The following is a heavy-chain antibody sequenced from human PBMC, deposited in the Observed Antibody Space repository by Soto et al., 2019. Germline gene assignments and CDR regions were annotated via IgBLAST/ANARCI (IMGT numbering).Heavy chain of an antibody. Sequence: GASLKISCAASGFTFSDYYMSWIRQAPGKGLEWVSYISSSGSTIYYADSVKGRFTISRDNAKNSLYLQMNSLRAEDTAVYYCASDSFRGYYGSGSYVSWYYYYMDVWGKGTTVTVSS. J-gene: IGHJ6*03. CDR1: GFTFSDYY. CDR3: ASDSFRGYYGSGSYVSWYYYYMDV. V-gene: IGHV3-11*01. D-gene: IGHD3-10*01. CDR2: ISSSGSTI.